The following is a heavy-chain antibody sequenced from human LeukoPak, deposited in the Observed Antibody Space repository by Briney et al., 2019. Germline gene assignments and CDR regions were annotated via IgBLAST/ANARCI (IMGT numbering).Heavy chain of an antibody. V-gene: IGHV1-18*01. CDR2: ISGYNGNT. CDR3: ARTIPDAAYFDY. CDR1: GYTFTSYS. D-gene: IGHD2-15*01. J-gene: IGHJ4*02. Sequence: ASVKVSCKASGYTFTSYSIIWVRQAPGQGLEWMGWISGYNGNTNYAQKLQGRVTMTTDTSTSTAYVELRSLRSDDTAVYYCARTIPDAAYFDYWGQGTLVTVSS.